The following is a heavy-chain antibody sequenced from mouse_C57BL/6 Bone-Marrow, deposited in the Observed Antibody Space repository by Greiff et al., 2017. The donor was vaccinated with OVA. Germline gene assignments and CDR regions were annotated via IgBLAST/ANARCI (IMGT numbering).Heavy chain of an antibody. J-gene: IGHJ2*01. V-gene: IGHV3-6*01. CDR3: ARDPSRGGNY. Sequence: ESGPGLVKPSQSLSLTCSVTGYSITSGYYWNWIRQFPGNKLEWMGYISYDGSNNYNPSLKNRISITRDTSKNQFFLKLNSVTTEDTATYYCARDPSRGGNYWGQGTTLTVSS. CDR2: ISYDGSN. CDR1: GYSITSGYY.